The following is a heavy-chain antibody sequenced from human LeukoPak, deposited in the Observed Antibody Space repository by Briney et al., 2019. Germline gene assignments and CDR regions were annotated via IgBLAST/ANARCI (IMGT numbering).Heavy chain of an antibody. D-gene: IGHD2-21*01. Sequence: SLLLSCAASGFTFDDYAMYWVRHAPGEGLEWVSGVSWNSGTTNYADSVKGRFIISRDNAKNFLYLQMNSLRPEDTAFYYCARTNQAHVGECPIDHWGQGSLVTVSS. V-gene: IGHV3-9*01. J-gene: IGHJ4*02. CDR3: ARTNQAHVGECPIDH. CDR1: GFTFDDYA. CDR2: VSWNSGTT.